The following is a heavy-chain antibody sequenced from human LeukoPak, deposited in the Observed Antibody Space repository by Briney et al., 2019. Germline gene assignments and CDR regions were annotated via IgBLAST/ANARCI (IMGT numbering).Heavy chain of an antibody. V-gene: IGHV3-30*02. CDR2: IRYDGSNK. CDR3: AKDITREEPVPADY. Sequence: GGSLRLSCAASGFTFSSYGMHWVRQAPGKGLEWVAFIRYDGSNKYYADSVKGRFTISRDNSKNTLYLQMNSLRAEDTAVYYCAKDITREEPVPADYWGQGTLVTVSS. J-gene: IGHJ4*02. D-gene: IGHD6-13*01. CDR1: GFTFSSYG.